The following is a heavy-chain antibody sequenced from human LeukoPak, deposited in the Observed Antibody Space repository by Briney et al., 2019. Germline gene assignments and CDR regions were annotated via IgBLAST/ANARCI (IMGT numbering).Heavy chain of an antibody. Sequence: ASVKVSCKASGGTFSSYAISWVRQAPGQGLEWIGGIIPIFGTANYAQKFQGRVTITADESTSTAYMELSSLRSEDTAVYYCARIEGKAAAAPPEYFQHWGQGTLVTVSS. D-gene: IGHD6-13*01. J-gene: IGHJ1*01. CDR3: ARIEGKAAAAPPEYFQH. CDR2: IIPIFGTA. CDR1: GGTFSSYA. V-gene: IGHV1-69*13.